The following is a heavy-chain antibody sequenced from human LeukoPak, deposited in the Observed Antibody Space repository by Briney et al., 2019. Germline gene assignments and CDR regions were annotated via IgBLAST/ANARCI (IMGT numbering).Heavy chain of an antibody. D-gene: IGHD2-2*01. CDR2: IYKIGTT. CDR1: GDSVTGYY. V-gene: IGHV4-59*02. CDR3: ARVGCSSTSCYWSFDY. Sequence: SETLSLTCTVFGDSVTGYYLNWVRQPPGKGLEWIGHIYKIGTTNYNPSLKSRLTISADTSKNQFSLKLRSVTAADTAVYYCARVGCSSTSCYWSFDYWGQGTLVTVSS. J-gene: IGHJ4*02.